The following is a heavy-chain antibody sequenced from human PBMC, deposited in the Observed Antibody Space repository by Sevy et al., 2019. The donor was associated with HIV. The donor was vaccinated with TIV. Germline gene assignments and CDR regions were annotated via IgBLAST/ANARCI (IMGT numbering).Heavy chain of an antibody. D-gene: IGHD6-6*01. V-gene: IGHV3-11*01. CDR1: GFTFSDYY. CDR2: ISSSGSTI. Sequence: GGSLRLSCAASGFTFSDYYMSWIRQAPGKGLEWVSYISSSGSTIYYADSVKGRFTICRDNAKKSLYLQMNSLRAEYTAVYYCARGSSSIGTNAFDIWGQGTMVTVSS. J-gene: IGHJ3*02. CDR3: ARGSSSIGTNAFDI.